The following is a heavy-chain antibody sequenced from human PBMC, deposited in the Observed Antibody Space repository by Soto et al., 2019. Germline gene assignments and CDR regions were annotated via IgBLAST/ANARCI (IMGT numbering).Heavy chain of an antibody. CDR2: ISGSGGST. CDR1: GFTFSSYV. J-gene: IGHJ4*02. D-gene: IGHD2-21*02. CDR3: AKWAPREHIVVVTAIRYFDY. V-gene: IGHV3-23*01. Sequence: PGGSLRLSCAASGFTFSSYVMSWVRQAPGKGLEWVSAISGSGGSTYYADSVKGRFTISRDNSKNTLYLQMNSLRAEDTAVYYCAKWAPREHIVVVTAIRYFDYWGQGTLVTVSS.